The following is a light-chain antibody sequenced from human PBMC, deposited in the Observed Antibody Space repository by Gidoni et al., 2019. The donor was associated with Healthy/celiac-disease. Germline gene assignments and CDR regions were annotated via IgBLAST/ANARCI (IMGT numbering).Light chain of an antibody. CDR3: QHFVTSLT. CDR1: QSVTSSY. J-gene: IGKJ4*01. V-gene: IGKV3-20*01. Sequence: IVLTQSPGTLSLSPGERATLSCRASQSVTSSYLAWYQQKPGQAPRLLIYAASSRATGIPDRFSGSGSVTDFTLTISRLEPEDFAVYYCQHFVTSLTFGGGTKVEIK. CDR2: AAS.